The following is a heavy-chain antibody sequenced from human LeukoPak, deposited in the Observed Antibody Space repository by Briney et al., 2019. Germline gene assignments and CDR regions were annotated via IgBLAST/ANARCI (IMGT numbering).Heavy chain of an antibody. CDR1: GFTSSSYS. CDR3: ARVLPSKVFDY. Sequence: GGSLRLSCAASGFTSSSYSMNWVRQAPGKGLEWASSISSSSSYIYYADSVKGRFTISRDNAKNSLYLQMNSLRAEDTAVYYCARVLPSKVFDYWGQGTLVTVSS. D-gene: IGHD3-10*01. J-gene: IGHJ4*02. CDR2: ISSSSSYI. V-gene: IGHV3-21*01.